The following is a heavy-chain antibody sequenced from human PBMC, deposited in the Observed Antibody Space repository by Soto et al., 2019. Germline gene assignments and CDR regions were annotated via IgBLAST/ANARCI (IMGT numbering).Heavy chain of an antibody. CDR3: ARHGVSNWFDT. D-gene: IGHD3-16*01. Sequence: SETLSLTCTVSGSYLSVFFWSWVRQPPGKGLELIGYIYHSGSTKYNPSLNSRITMFIDTSKKQMSLQMTSVTAADTAAYYCARHGVSNWFDTWGQG. CDR1: GSYLSVFF. J-gene: IGHJ5*02. CDR2: IYHSGST. V-gene: IGHV4-59*08.